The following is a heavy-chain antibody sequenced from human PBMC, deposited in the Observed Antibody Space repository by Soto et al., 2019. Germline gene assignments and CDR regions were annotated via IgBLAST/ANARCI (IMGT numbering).Heavy chain of an antibody. V-gene: IGHV1-69*02. D-gene: IGHD1-1*01. CDR2: IIAILGIA. Sequence: SVKVSCKTYGGTFSSYTINWVRKAPGQGLEWMGRIIAILGIANYAQKFQGRLTITADKSTSTASMELSSLTSEDTAVYYCASQSTTGTTAHYWGPGTLVTSPQ. J-gene: IGHJ4*02. CDR1: GGTFSSYT. CDR3: ASQSTTGTTAHY.